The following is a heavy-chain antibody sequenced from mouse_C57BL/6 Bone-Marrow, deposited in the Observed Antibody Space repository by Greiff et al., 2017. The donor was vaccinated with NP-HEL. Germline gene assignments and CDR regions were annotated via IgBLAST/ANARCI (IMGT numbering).Heavy chain of an antibody. D-gene: IGHD1-2*01. CDR2: IRSKSNNYAT. J-gene: IGHJ2*01. CDR1: GFSFNTYA. CDR3: VRQGTAGEFDY. Sequence: EVQLQESGGGLVQPKGSLKLSCAASGFSFNTYAMNWVRQAPGKGLEWVARIRSKSNNYATYYADSVKDRFTISRDDSESMLYLQMNNLKTEDTAMYYCVRQGTAGEFDYWGQGTTLTVSS. V-gene: IGHV10-1*01.